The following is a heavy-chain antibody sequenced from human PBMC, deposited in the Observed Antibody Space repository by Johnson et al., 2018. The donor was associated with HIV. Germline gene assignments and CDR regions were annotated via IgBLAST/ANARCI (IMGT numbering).Heavy chain of an antibody. Sequence: MLLVESGGGVVQPGRSLRLSCAASGFTVNSNYINWVRQAPGKGLECVSGIYSGGRTYYADSVKGRFTISRDNSKNTLYLQMNSLRAEDTAVYYCARERIAAAGLDAFDIWGQGTMVTVSS. CDR3: ARERIAAAGLDAFDI. J-gene: IGHJ3*02. V-gene: IGHV3-66*01. CDR1: GFTVNSNY. D-gene: IGHD6-13*01. CDR2: IYSGGRT.